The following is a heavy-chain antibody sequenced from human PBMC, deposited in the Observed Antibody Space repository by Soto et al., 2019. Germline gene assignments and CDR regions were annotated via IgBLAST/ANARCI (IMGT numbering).Heavy chain of an antibody. CDR2: IYTSGST. J-gene: IGHJ4*02. D-gene: IGHD5-12*01. Sequence: SETLSLTCTVSGGSISSYYWSLIRQPAGKGLEWIGRIYTSGSTNYNPSLKSRVTMSVDTSKNQFSLKLSSVTAADTAVYYCARASKRWLRQSYYFDYWGQGTLVTVSS. CDR3: ARASKRWLRQSYYFDY. V-gene: IGHV4-4*07. CDR1: GGSISSYY.